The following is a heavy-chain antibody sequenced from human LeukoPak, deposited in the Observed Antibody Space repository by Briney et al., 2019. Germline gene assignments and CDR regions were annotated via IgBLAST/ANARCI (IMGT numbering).Heavy chain of an antibody. CDR2: FYDSGNT. J-gene: IGHJ6*03. CDR3: ARDRGQWLELYYYYYYMDV. V-gene: IGHV4-59*12. Sequence: SETLSLTCTVSGGSISSYYWSWIRQPPGKGLEWIGSFYDSGNTYYNPSLKSRVTISVDTSKNQFSLKVRSVTAADTAVYFCARDRGQWLELYYYYYYMDVWGKGTTVTVSS. D-gene: IGHD6-19*01. CDR1: GGSISSYY.